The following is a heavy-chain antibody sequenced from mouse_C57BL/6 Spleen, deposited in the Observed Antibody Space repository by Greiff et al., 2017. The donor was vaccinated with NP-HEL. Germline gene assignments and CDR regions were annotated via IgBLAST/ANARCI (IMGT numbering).Heavy chain of an antibody. J-gene: IGHJ2*01. Sequence: EVQLQQSGPELVKPGASVKISCKASGYTFTDYYMNWVKQSHGKSLEWIGDINPNNGGTSYNQKFKGKATLTVDKSSSTAYMELRSLTSEDSAVYYCARETAQGYYFDYWGQGTTLTVSS. D-gene: IGHD3-2*02. V-gene: IGHV1-26*01. CDR1: GYTFTDYY. CDR3: ARETAQGYYFDY. CDR2: INPNNGGT.